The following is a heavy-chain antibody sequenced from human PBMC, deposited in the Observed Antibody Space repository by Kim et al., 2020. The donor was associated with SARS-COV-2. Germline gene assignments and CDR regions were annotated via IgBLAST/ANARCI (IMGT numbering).Heavy chain of an antibody. Sequence: GGSLRLSCAASGFTFSSFAMSWVRQAPGKGLEWVSAISGGGGNTYYADSVKGRFTISRDNSKNTLYLQMNSLRAEDTAVYYCAKAGATYYYYGLDAWGQGTTVTVSS. D-gene: IGHD1-26*01. CDR2: ISGGGGNT. CDR3: AKAGATYYYYGLDA. CDR1: GFTFSSFA. V-gene: IGHV3-23*01. J-gene: IGHJ6*02.